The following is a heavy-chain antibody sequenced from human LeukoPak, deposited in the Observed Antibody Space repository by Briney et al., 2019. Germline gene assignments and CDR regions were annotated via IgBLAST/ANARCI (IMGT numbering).Heavy chain of an antibody. V-gene: IGHV4-34*01. D-gene: IGHD2-2*02. CDR3: MGRQALEVEGGQHCSSTSCYTGGVY. CDR2: INHSGST. CDR1: SGSFSDYY. Sequence: PSETLSLTCAVYSGSFSDYYWSWIRQPPGKGLEWIGEINHSGSTNYNPSLKSRVTISVDTSKNQFSLKLSSVTAADTAVYYCMGRQALEVEGGQHCSSTSCYTGGVYWGQGTLVTVSS. J-gene: IGHJ4*02.